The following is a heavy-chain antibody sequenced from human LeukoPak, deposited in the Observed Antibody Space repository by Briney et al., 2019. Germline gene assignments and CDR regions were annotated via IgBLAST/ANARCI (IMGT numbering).Heavy chain of an antibody. V-gene: IGHV3-23*01. CDR2: IGGSGSGYST. CDR1: GFTFSSYA. D-gene: IGHD2-15*01. J-gene: IGHJ2*01. Sequence: GGSLRLSCAASGFTFSSYAMSWVRQAPGKGLEWVSSIGGSGSGYSTYYADSVKGRFTISRDTSKNTLYLQMNSLRAEDTAVYYCAKGPGGGSIWYFDLWGRGTLVTVSS. CDR3: AKGPGGGSIWYFDL.